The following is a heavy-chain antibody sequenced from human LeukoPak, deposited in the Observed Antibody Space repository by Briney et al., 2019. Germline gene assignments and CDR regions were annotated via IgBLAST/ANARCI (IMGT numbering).Heavy chain of an antibody. CDR3: ARHASYYPTNFDY. Sequence: PSETLSLTCTVSGGSISSSSYYWGWIRQPPGKGLEWIGSIYYSGSTYYNPSLKSRVTISVDTSKNQFSLKLSSVTAADTAVYYCARHASYYPTNFDYWGQGTLVTVSS. D-gene: IGHD1-26*01. CDR1: GGSISSSSYY. CDR2: IYYSGST. V-gene: IGHV4-39*01. J-gene: IGHJ4*02.